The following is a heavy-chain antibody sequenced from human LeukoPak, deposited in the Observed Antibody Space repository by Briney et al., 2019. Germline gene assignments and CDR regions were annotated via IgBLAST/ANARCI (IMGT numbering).Heavy chain of an antibody. CDR1: GGTFSSYA. V-gene: IGHV1-69*05. D-gene: IGHD4-23*01. Sequence: ASVKVSCKASGGTFSSYAISWVRQAPGQGLEWMGGIIPIFGTANYAQKFQGRVTITTDESTSTAYMELSSLRSKDTAVYYCARSFATVVTRFDYWGQGTLVTVSS. CDR3: ARSFATVVTRFDY. CDR2: IIPIFGTA. J-gene: IGHJ4*02.